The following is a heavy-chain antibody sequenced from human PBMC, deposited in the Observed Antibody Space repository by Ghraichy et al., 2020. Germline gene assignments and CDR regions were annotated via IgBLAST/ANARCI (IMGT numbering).Heavy chain of an antibody. CDR3: AKDGPPSPWGAFDI. Sequence: GGSLRLSCAASGFTFSSYGMHWVRQAPGKGLEWVAVISYDGSNKYYADSVKGRFTISRDNSKNTLYLQMNSLRAEDTAVYYCAKDGPPSPWGAFDIWGQGTMVTVSS. V-gene: IGHV3-30*18. CDR2: ISYDGSNK. D-gene: IGHD7-27*01. J-gene: IGHJ3*02. CDR1: GFTFSSYG.